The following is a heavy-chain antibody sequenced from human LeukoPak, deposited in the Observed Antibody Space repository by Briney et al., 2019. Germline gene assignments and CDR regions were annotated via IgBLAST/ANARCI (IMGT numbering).Heavy chain of an antibody. D-gene: IGHD6-13*01. Sequence: SETLSLTCPVSGGSISSYYWRWIRQPPAKGLEWIGYIYYSGSTNYNPSLKSRVTISVDTSKNQFSLKLSSVTAADTAVYYCARVLAAAGYFDYWGQGTLVTVSS. J-gene: IGHJ4*02. CDR3: ARVLAAAGYFDY. CDR2: IYYSGST. V-gene: IGHV4-59*01. CDR1: GGSISSYY.